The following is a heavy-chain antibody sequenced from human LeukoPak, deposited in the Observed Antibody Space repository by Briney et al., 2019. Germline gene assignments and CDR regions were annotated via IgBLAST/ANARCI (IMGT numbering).Heavy chain of an antibody. CDR3: ARDSLYCTNGVCYNGIFDY. Sequence: GGSLRLSCAASGFTFSSYWMHWVRQAPGKGLVWVSRINTDGSSTSYADSVKGRFTISRDNAKNTLYLQMNSLRAEDTAVYYCARDSLYCTNGVCYNGIFDYWGQGTLVTVSS. V-gene: IGHV3-74*01. CDR2: INTDGSST. D-gene: IGHD2-8*01. J-gene: IGHJ4*02. CDR1: GFTFSSYW.